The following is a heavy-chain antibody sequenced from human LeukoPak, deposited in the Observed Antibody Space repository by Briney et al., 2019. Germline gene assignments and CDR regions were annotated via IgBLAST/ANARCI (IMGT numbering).Heavy chain of an antibody. CDR2: IIPIFGTA. CDR1: GGTFSSYA. D-gene: IGHD1-26*01. J-gene: IGHJ4*02. Sequence: SVKVSCKASGGTFSSYAISWVRQAPGQGLEWMGGIIPIFGTANYAQKFQGRVTMTRDTSTSTVYMELSSLRSEDTAVYYCARDGIVGATAHYFDYWGQGTLVTVSS. CDR3: ARDGIVGATAHYFDY. V-gene: IGHV1-69*05.